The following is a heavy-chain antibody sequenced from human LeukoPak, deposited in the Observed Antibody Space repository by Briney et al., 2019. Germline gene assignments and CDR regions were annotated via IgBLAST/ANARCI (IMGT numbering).Heavy chain of an antibody. V-gene: IGHV2-70*04. D-gene: IGHD3-10*01. CDR1: GFSRSTSGMR. Sequence: SGPALVKPTQILTLTWTFSGFSRSTSGMRVSWVRQPPGKALEWLARISWVDDKFYSTALKTRLTISKDTSKNQVVLTMTNMDPVDTATYYCARAEYYYGSGSYYDYWGQGTLVTVSS. CDR3: ARAEYYYGSGSYYDY. CDR2: ISWVDDK. J-gene: IGHJ4*02.